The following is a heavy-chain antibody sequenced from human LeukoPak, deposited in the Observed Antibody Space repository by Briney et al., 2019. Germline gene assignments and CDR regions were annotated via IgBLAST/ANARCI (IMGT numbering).Heavy chain of an antibody. CDR2: IYYSGST. Sequence: SETPSLTCTVPGGSISTYYWSWIRQPPGKGLEWIAYIYYSGSTSYNPSLKTRVTISVDMSKNQFSLKLSSVTAADTAVYYCARHSRYGDFDYWGQGTLLTVSS. V-gene: IGHV4-59*08. J-gene: IGHJ4*02. CDR3: ARHSRYGDFDY. CDR1: GGSISTYY. D-gene: IGHD4-17*01.